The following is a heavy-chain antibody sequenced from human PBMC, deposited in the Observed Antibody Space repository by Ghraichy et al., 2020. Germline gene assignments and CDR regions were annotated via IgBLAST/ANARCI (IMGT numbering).Heavy chain of an antibody. CDR2: LYHTGST. CDR3: TRGRIQWNYRTAFDI. J-gene: IGHJ3*02. V-gene: IGHV4-38-2*02. D-gene: IGHD1-7*01. Sequence: SETLSLTCSVSDYSISSGYYWGWIRQPPGKGLEWIGSLYHTGSTYYNPSLKSRVTLSVDTSRNLFSLKVNSVTAADTAVYYCTRGRIQWNYRTAFDIWGRGTMVTVSS. CDR1: DYSISSGYY.